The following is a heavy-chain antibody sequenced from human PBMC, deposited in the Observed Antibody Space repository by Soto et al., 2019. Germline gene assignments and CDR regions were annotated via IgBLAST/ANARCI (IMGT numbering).Heavy chain of an antibody. V-gene: IGHV4-59*01. D-gene: IGHD4-17*01. CDR3: XXXXXLHGDYDY. CDR2: IHYSGST. CDR1: GDSISSYY. J-gene: IGHJ4*02. Sequence: QVQLQESGPGLVKPSETLSLTCTVSGDSISSYYWSWIRQPPGKGLEWIGYIHYSGSTNYNPSLXXXXXXXXXXXXXXXXXXXXXXXXXXTAVYYXXXXXXLHGDYDYWGQGTLVTVSS.